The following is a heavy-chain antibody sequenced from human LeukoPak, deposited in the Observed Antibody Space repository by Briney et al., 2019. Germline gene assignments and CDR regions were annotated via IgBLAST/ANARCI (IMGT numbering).Heavy chain of an antibody. J-gene: IGHJ6*02. CDR1: GFTFSSYG. CDR3: AKQGLIAARTYYYYGMDV. Sequence: GGSLRLSCAASGFTFSSYGTHGVRQAPGKGLEWVAVISYDGSNKYYADSVKGRFTISRDNSKNTLYLQMNSLRAEDTAVYYCAKQGLIAARTYYYYGMDVWGQGTTVTVSS. V-gene: IGHV3-30*18. CDR2: ISYDGSNK. D-gene: IGHD6-6*01.